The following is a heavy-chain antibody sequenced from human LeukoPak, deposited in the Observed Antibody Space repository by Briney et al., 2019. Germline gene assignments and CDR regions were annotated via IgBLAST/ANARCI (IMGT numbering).Heavy chain of an antibody. D-gene: IGHD3-10*01. J-gene: IGHJ4*02. CDR2: INPSGGST. CDR1: GYTFTGYY. Sequence: ASVKVSCKASGYTFTGYYMHWVRQAPGQGLEWMGIINPSGGSTSYAQKFQGRVTMTRDTSTSTVYMELSSLRSEDTAVYYCARDSRVEYYGSGSYLYWGQGTLVTASS. V-gene: IGHV1-46*01. CDR3: ARDSRVEYYGSGSYLY.